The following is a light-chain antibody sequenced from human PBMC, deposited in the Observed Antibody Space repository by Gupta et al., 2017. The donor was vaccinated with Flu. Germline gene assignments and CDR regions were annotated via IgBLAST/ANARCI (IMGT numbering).Light chain of an antibody. V-gene: IGLV1-40*01. CDR3: QSFDSSLSGSQV. CDR2: GSN. J-gene: IGLJ3*02. Sequence: TIFCTGGSSNIGAGYDVHWYQQLPGKAPKLLIYGSNNRPSGVPDRFSGSKSDTSSSLAITGLQAEDEADYYCQSFDSSLSGSQVFGGGIKLTVL. CDR1: SSNIGAGYD.